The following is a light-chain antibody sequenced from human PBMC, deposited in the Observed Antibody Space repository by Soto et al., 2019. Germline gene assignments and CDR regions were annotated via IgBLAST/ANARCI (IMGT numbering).Light chain of an antibody. CDR1: QSVTKY. CDR3: QQSYSTPGT. Sequence: DIQMTQSPSSLSASVGDRVTITCRASQSVTKYLNWYQQKPGKAPKLLIYAASSLHSGVPSRFSXSXYGTDFTLTISSLQAEDFATYYCQQSYSTPGTFGQGTKVEFK. V-gene: IGKV1-39*01. CDR2: AAS. J-gene: IGKJ1*01.